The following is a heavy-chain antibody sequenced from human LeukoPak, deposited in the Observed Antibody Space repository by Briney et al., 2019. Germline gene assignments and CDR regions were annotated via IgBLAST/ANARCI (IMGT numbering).Heavy chain of an antibody. D-gene: IGHD4-11*01. CDR3: ARHGVNDYSNYLNNWFDP. CDR1: GGSISSYY. J-gene: IGHJ5*02. V-gene: IGHV4-4*09. CDR2: IYTSGST. Sequence: PSETLSLTCTVSGGSISSYYWSWIRQPAGKGLEWIGYIYTSGSTNYNPSLKSRVTISVDTSKNQFSLKLSSVTAADTAVYYCARHGVNDYSNYLNNWFDPWGQGTLVTVSS.